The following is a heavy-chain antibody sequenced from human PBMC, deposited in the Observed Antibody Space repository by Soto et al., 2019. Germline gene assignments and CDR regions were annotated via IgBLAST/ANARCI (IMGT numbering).Heavy chain of an antibody. CDR2: IRHNGDT. V-gene: IGHV4-34*01. D-gene: IGHD4-17*01. CDR3: AGGPDYGDYDA. J-gene: IGHJ5*01. Sequence: QVQLRQWGAGLLKPSETLSLTCVVSGGSFTDYKWTWIRQSPEKGLEWIGEIRHNGDTDSKPSLRSRLTMSLDTSKNQFSLHLSSVTSADTAVYFCAGGPDYGDYDAWGHCTLVTVSS. CDR1: GGSFTDYK.